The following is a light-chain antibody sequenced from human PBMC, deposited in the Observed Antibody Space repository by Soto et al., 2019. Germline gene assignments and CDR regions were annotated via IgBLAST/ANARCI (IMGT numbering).Light chain of an antibody. V-gene: IGKV3-20*01. J-gene: IGKJ1*01. Sequence: EIVLTQSPGTLSLSPGERATLSCRASQSVSSSYLAWYQQKPGQAPRLLIYGASSRATGIPDRFSGSGSGTDFTFTFSRLEPEDFALYYGQQYGSSPPWTFGQGTKVEIK. CDR3: QQYGSSPPWT. CDR2: GAS. CDR1: QSVSSSY.